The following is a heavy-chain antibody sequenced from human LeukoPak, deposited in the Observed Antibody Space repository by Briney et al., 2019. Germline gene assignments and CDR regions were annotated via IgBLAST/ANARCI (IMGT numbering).Heavy chain of an antibody. Sequence: PGGSLRLSCAASGFTFSSYSMNWVRQAPGKGLEWVSYISSSSSTIYCADSVKGRFTISRDNAKNSLYLQMNSLRAEDTAVYYCASGGYFDYWGQGTLVTVSS. CDR2: ISSSSSTI. CDR1: GFTFSSYS. CDR3: ASGGYFDY. J-gene: IGHJ4*02. V-gene: IGHV3-48*01.